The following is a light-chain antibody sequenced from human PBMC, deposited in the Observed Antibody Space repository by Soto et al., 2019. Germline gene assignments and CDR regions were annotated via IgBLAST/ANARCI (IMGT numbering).Light chain of an antibody. CDR3: QQRSNWPLT. CDR2: DAS. CDR1: QSVGTY. Sequence: EIVLTQSPATLSLSPGERANLSCRASQSVGTYLVWYQQKPGQAPRPLIYDASYRASGIPDRFSGSGAGTDFTLTISSLEPEDFAVYFCQQRSNWPLTFGGGTKVELK. V-gene: IGKV3-11*01. J-gene: IGKJ4*01.